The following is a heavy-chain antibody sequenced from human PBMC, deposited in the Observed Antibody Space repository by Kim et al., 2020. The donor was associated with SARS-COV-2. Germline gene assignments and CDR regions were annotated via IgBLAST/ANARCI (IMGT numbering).Heavy chain of an antibody. Sequence: GGSLRLSCAASEFTFSTYWMHWVRQTPGKGLMWVSRLDEDGRITDYADSVKGRFTISRDNARNMVYLQMHSLGAEDTAMYYCVRGGYTGSYSRGDIWGQGTMVTVSS. CDR1: EFTFSTYW. J-gene: IGHJ3*02. CDR3: VRGGYTGSYSRGDI. CDR2: LDEDGRIT. D-gene: IGHD1-26*01. V-gene: IGHV3-74*01.